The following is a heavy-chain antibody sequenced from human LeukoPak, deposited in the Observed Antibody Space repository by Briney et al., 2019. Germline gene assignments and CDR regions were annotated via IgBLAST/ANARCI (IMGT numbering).Heavy chain of an antibody. D-gene: IGHD3-9*01. Sequence: PSETLSLTCSVSGGSLGSDYWTWIRQPPGKGLEWIGYIYYSGNTNYNPSLKSRVAISVDTSKNQFSPRLTSVTAADTAVYFCARDNYDVLTGETRAFDIWGQGTMVAVSS. CDR2: IYYSGNT. V-gene: IGHV4-59*01. J-gene: IGHJ3*02. CDR1: GGSLGSDY. CDR3: ARDNYDVLTGETRAFDI.